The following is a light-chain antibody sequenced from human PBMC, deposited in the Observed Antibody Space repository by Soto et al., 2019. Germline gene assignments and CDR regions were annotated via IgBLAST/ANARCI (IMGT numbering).Light chain of an antibody. V-gene: IGLV2-14*03. J-gene: IGLJ3*02. CDR2: DVS. CDR1: NSDVGAYNY. CDR3: SSFTTSTTLV. Sequence: QSVLTQPASVSGSPGQSITISCAGSNSDVGAYNYVSWYQQHPGKAPKLIIFDVSNRPSGVSDRFSASKSGNTASLTISGLQAEDEDDYYCSSFTTSTTLVFGGGTKLTVL.